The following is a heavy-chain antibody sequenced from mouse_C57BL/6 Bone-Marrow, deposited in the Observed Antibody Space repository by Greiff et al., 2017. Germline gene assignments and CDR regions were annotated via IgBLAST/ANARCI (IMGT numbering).Heavy chain of an antibody. CDR1: GFNIKNNY. Sequence: EVQLQQSVAELVRPGASVKLSCTASGFNIKNNYMHWVKQRPEQGLEWIGRIDPANGNTKYAPKFQGQATITADKSSNTAYLQLSSLTSEDTAIYYCARGSFYYAMDYWGQGTSVTGSS. J-gene: IGHJ4*01. V-gene: IGHV14-3*01. D-gene: IGHD1-1*02. CDR2: IDPANGNT. CDR3: ARGSFYYAMDY.